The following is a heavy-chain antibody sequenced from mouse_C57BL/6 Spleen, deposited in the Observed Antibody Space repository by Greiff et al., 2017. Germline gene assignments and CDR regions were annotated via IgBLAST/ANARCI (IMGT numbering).Heavy chain of an antibody. CDR3: ARDGYDGVDYFDY. D-gene: IGHD2-2*01. CDR1: GYTFTSYG. Sequence: QVQLQQSGAELARPGASVKLSCKASGYTFTSYGISWVKQRTGQGLEWIGEIYPRSGNTYYNEKFKGKATLTADKSSSTAYMELRSLTAEDSAVYFCARDGYDGVDYFDYWGQGTTLTVSS. CDR2: IYPRSGNT. V-gene: IGHV1-81*01. J-gene: IGHJ2*01.